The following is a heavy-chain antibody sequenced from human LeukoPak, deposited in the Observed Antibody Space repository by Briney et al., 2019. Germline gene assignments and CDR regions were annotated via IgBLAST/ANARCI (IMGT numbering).Heavy chain of an antibody. CDR2: INPNTSGT. Sequence: SVNLSCNASGYTFNNYDFYWVRHATGQGLERKGLINPNTSGTNYAQDFQDRVTMTRDTYVTTPYMELRSLRSDDTAVYFCARERQSGRSDAFDLWGQGTMVTVSS. D-gene: IGHD3-10*01. CDR3: ARERQSGRSDAFDL. CDR1: GYTFNNYD. J-gene: IGHJ3*01. V-gene: IGHV1-2*02.